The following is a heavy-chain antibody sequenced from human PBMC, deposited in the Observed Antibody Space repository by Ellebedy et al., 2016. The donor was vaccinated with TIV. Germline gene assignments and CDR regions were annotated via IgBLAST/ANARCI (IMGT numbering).Heavy chain of an antibody. J-gene: IGHJ3*01. Sequence: PGGSLRLSCAASGLTFSSHAMSWVRQAPGKGLEWVSSITESGGNTHYADSVKGRFTISRDNSKDTLYLQMNSLRAEDTAIYYCARDPVGVGPAFDVWGQGTMVTVSS. V-gene: IGHV3-23*01. CDR2: ITESGGNT. CDR1: GLTFSSHA. D-gene: IGHD4-23*01. CDR3: ARDPVGVGPAFDV.